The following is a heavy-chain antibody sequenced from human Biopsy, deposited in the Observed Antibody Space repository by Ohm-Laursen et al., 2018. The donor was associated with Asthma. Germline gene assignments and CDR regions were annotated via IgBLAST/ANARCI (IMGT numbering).Heavy chain of an antibody. D-gene: IGHD5-12*01. V-gene: IGHV1-69*01. Sequence: SSVKVSCQASGDSFSNYAISWARQAPGQGLEWMGGLIPVLGTPDHAQMFEGRVTITADESTSTAYMELSSLSSEDTAVYYCARGYSGSDRIVYYYSGLEVWGQGTTVTVSS. CDR3: ARGYSGSDRIVYYYSGLEV. CDR2: LIPVLGTP. CDR1: GDSFSNYA. J-gene: IGHJ6*02.